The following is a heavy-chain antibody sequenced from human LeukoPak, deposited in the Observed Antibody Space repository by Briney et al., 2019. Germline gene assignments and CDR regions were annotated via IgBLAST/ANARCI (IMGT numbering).Heavy chain of an antibody. CDR1: GYTFSNYY. CDR3: ASASYDSSGYRRYNRFDP. D-gene: IGHD3-22*01. V-gene: IGHV1-46*01. J-gene: IGHJ5*02. CDR2: INPSAGST. Sequence: ASVTVSCKASGYTFSNYYMHWVRQAPGQGLEWMGIINPSAGSTSYAQKFQGRVTMTRDTSTSTVYMELSSLTYEDTAVYYCASASYDSSGYRRYNRFDPWGQGTLVTVSS.